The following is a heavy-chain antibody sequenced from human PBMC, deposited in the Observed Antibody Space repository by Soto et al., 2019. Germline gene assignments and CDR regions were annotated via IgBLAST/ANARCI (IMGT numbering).Heavy chain of an antibody. CDR3: TRDSRYYGAGRGVLDY. Sequence: HPGGSLRLSCAVSGFTVNNNYMSWVRQAPGKGLEWVSVIYSGGNTDYAESVRGRFTVSRDTSKNTLYLQMNSLRAEDTAIYYCTRDSRYYGAGRGVLDYWGQGTPVTVSS. V-gene: IGHV3-66*01. CDR2: IYSGGNT. D-gene: IGHD3-10*01. CDR1: GFTVNNNY. J-gene: IGHJ4*02.